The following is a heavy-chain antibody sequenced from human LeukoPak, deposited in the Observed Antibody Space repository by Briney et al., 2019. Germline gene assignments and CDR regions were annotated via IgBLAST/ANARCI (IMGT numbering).Heavy chain of an antibody. V-gene: IGHV4-59*01. Sequence: SETLSLTCTASGGSIVSYYWSWIRQPPGKGLEWIGYIYYIGSTNYNPSLKSRVTISVDTSKNQFSLKLSSVAAADTAVYYCARDTQGVPRYYYDSSGYSLGAEYFQHWGQGTLVTVSS. CDR3: ARDTQGVPRYYYDSSGYSLGAEYFQH. CDR1: GGSIVSYY. J-gene: IGHJ1*01. D-gene: IGHD3-22*01. CDR2: IYYIGST.